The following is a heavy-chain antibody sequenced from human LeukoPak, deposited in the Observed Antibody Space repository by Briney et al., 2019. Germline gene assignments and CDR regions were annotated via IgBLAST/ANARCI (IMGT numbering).Heavy chain of an antibody. CDR1: GGSFSGYY. D-gene: IGHD3-16*02. J-gene: IGHJ6*02. CDR3: AGWSRDYVWGSYRAKGMDV. CDR2: INHSGST. V-gene: IGHV4-34*01. Sequence: SETLSLTCAVYGGSFSGYYWSWIRQPPGKGLEWIGEINHSGSTNYNPSLKSRVTISVDTSKNQFSLKLSSVTAADTAVYYCAGWSRDYVWGSYRAKGMDVWGQGTTVTVSS.